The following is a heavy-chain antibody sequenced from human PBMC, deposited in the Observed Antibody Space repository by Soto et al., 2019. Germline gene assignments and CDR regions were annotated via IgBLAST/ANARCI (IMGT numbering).Heavy chain of an antibody. CDR2: IYYSGST. CDR3: ARGDYDFWSGPWFDP. J-gene: IGHJ5*02. CDR1: GGSISSYY. D-gene: IGHD3-3*01. V-gene: IGHV4-59*01. Sequence: SETLSLTCTVSGGSISSYYWSWIRQPPGKGLEWIGYIYYSGSTNYNPSLKSRVTISVDTSKNQFSLKLSSVTAADTAVYYCARGDYDFWSGPWFDPWGQGTLVTVSS.